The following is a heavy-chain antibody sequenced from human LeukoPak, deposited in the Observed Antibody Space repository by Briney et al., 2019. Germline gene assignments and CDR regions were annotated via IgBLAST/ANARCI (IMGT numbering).Heavy chain of an antibody. J-gene: IGHJ4*02. CDR2: IKQDGGRI. V-gene: IGHV3-7*01. D-gene: IGHD4-17*01. Sequence: PGGSLRLSCAASEFTFNSYWMSWVRQAPGKGLEWVANIKQDGGRIYYLDSVKGRFTVSRDNAKNSLYLQMNSLRAEDTAVYYCARLGARQMLEYWGQGTLVTVSS. CDR3: ARLGARQMLEY. CDR1: EFTFNSYW.